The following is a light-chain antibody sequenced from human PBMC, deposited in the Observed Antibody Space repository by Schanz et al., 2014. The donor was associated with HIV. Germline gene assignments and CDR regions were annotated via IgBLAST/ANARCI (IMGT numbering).Light chain of an antibody. CDR3: SSYTSSSTLV. CDR2: DVN. CDR1: NSDIGAYNY. V-gene: IGLV2-14*03. Sequence: QSALTQPASVSGSPGQSITISCTGTNSDIGAYNYVSWYQQHPDKAPKLIIYDVNKRPSGVPNRFSGSKSGNAASLTVSGLQADDEADYYCSSYTSSSTLVFGGGTKLTVL. J-gene: IGLJ2*01.